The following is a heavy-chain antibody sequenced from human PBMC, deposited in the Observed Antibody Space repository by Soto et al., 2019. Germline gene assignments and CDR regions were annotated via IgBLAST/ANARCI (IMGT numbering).Heavy chain of an antibody. Sequence: SLTCAVYGGSFSGYYWSWIRQPPGKGLEWIGEINHSGSTNYNPSLKSRVTISVDTSKNQFSLKLSSVTAADTAVYYCARGRSGYDSKGLFFDYWGQGALVTSPQ. V-gene: IGHV4-34*01. CDR3: ARGRSGYDSKGLFFDY. CDR2: INHSGST. D-gene: IGHD5-12*01. J-gene: IGHJ4*02. CDR1: GGSFSGYY.